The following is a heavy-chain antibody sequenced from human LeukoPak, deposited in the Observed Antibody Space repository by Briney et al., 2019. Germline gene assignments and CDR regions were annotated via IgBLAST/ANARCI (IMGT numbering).Heavy chain of an antibody. Sequence: GGSLRLSCAASGFSFSTYGMHWVRQAPGKGLEWVSFIDTSGSYIYYGDSLKGRVTISRDNAKNSLYLQMNGLRAEDTAVYYCARGRSITLLRGVAMSDGFDIWGQGAMVTVSS. CDR1: GFSFSTYG. D-gene: IGHD3-10*01. J-gene: IGHJ3*02. CDR3: ARGRSITLLRGVAMSDGFDI. CDR2: IDTSGSYI. V-gene: IGHV3-21*01.